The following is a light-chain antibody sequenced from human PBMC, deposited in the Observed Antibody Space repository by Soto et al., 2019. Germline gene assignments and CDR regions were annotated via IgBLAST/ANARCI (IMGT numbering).Light chain of an antibody. CDR1: SSNIGRNT. V-gene: IGLV1-44*01. Sequence: QSVLTQPPSVSETPGQRVTISCSGSSSNIGRNTVNWYRQLPETAPKILIYSNTQRPSGVPDRFSGSKSGTSASLAISGLQSEDEADYYCAVWDDSLNGCVFGTGTKLTVL. CDR2: SNT. J-gene: IGLJ1*01. CDR3: AVWDDSLNGCV.